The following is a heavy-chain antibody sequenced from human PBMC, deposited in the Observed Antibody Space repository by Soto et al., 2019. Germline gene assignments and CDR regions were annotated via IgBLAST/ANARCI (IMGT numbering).Heavy chain of an antibody. CDR2: IIPIFGTA. D-gene: IGHD3-22*01. V-gene: IGHV1-69*01. Sequence: SVKVSCKASGGPFISYAIIWVRQAPGQGLEWMGGIIPIFGTANYAQKFQGRVTITADESTSTAYMELSSLRSEDTAVYYCARDLRTGWLPNYGMDVWGQGTTVTVSS. J-gene: IGHJ6*02. CDR1: GGPFISYA. CDR3: ARDLRTGWLPNYGMDV.